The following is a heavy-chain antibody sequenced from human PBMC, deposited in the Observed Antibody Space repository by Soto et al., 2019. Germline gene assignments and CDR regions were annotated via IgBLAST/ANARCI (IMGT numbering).Heavy chain of an antibody. CDR2: ISANNGGT. D-gene: IGHD3-3*01. CDR1: GYIFTDYY. J-gene: IGHJ5*02. CDR3: ARLQRITIFGVVPGWFDP. Sequence: GASVKVSCKASGYIFTDYYMHWVRQAPGQELGWMGRISANNGGTNYAQKLQGRVTMTTDTSTSTAYTELRSLRSDDTAVYYCARLQRITIFGVVPGWFDPWGQGTLVTVSP. V-gene: IGHV1-18*04.